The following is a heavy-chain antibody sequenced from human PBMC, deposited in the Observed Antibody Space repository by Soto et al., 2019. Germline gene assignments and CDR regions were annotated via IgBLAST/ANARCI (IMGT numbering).Heavy chain of an antibody. V-gene: IGHV3-33*01. D-gene: IGHD4-17*01. Sequence: QVQLVESGGGVVQPGRSLRLSCAAPGFTFSSYAMHWVRQAPGKGLEWVTIIWYDGSNKNYADSVKGRFTITRDNSKNTVYLQMTSLRVEDTAGYYCARDSGGDYYNYYMDVWGKGTTVTVSS. J-gene: IGHJ6*03. CDR1: GFTFSSYA. CDR3: ARDSGGDYYNYYMDV. CDR2: IWYDGSNK.